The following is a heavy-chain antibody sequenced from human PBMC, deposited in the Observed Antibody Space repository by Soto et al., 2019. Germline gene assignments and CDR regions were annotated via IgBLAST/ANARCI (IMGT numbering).Heavy chain of an antibody. V-gene: IGHV4-4*02. Sequence: QVHLQESGPGLVKPSGTLSLTCGVSGDSISTANWWSWVRQPPGKGLEWIGEIFHSGNTNFNPSLKSRATISVDKSKNLFSLRLNSVTAADSAVYYCARRRLPRFSMDVWGQGTTVTVSS. CDR3: ARRRLPRFSMDV. CDR2: IFHSGNT. J-gene: IGHJ6*02. CDR1: GDSISTANW.